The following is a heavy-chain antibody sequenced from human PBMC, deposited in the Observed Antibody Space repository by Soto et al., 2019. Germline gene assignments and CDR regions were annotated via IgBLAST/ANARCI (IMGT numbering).Heavy chain of an antibody. CDR2: IYHSGST. D-gene: IGHD3-10*01. CDR1: GGSISSSNW. CDR3: ARDPITMVRGVPIYYYYGMDV. J-gene: IGHJ6*02. Sequence: SEILSLPCAVSGGSISSSNWWSLVGQPPGNRLEWIGEIYHSGSTNYNPSLKSRVTISVDKSKNQFSLKLSSVTAADTAVYYCARDPITMVRGVPIYYYYGMDVWGQGNTVT. V-gene: IGHV4-4*02.